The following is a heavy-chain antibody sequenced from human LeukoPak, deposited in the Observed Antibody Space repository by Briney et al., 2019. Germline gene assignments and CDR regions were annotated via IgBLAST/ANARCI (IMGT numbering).Heavy chain of an antibody. CDR2: IYHSGST. J-gene: IGHJ6*03. CDR3: ARVVIIFPNYYYMDV. Sequence: ASETLSLTCTVSGYSISSGYYWGWIRQPPGKGLEWIGSIYHSGSTCYNPSLKSRVTISVDTSKNQFSLKLSSVTAADTAVYYCARVVIIFPNYYYMDVWGKGTTVTVSS. CDR1: GYSISSGYY. D-gene: IGHD3-3*01. V-gene: IGHV4-38-2*02.